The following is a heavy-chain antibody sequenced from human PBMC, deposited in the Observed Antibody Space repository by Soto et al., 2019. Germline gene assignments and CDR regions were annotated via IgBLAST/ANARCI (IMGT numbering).Heavy chain of an antibody. V-gene: IGHV4-31*03. D-gene: IGHD3-22*01. J-gene: IGHJ4*02. Sequence: QVQLQESGPGLVKPSQTLSLICTVSGGSISSGGYYWSWIRQQPGKGLEWIGYIYSSGSTYYNPSLKSRLTLSLDTSENHFSLNLCSMTAADTAVYYCARDGDGSGYFLDFWGQGTLVTVSS. CDR3: ARDGDGSGYFLDF. CDR2: IYSSGST. CDR1: GGSISSGGYY.